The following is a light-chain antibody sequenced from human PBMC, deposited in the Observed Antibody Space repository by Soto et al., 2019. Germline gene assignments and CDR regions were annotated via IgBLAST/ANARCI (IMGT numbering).Light chain of an antibody. Sequence: QSVLTQPASVSGSPGQSITISCTGTSSDVGAYNYVSWYQQHPGKAPKLMISEVSKRPSGVSNRFSGAKSGNTASLTISGLQDEDEEHYYCSSFTSSNTVVFGGGTKVTVL. V-gene: IGLV2-14*01. CDR2: EVS. J-gene: IGLJ2*01. CDR3: SSFTSSNTVV. CDR1: SSDVGAYNY.